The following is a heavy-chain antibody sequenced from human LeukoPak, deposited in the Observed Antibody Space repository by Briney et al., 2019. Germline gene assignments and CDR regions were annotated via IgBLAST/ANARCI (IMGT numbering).Heavy chain of an antibody. D-gene: IGHD3-10*01. CDR1: GYTFTSYG. CDR2: ISAYNGNT. V-gene: IGHV1-18*01. CDR3: ARDPSITMVRGVIENNWFDP. J-gene: IGHJ5*02. Sequence: GASVKVSCKASGYTFTSYGISWVRQAPGQGLEWMGWISAYNGNTNYAQKLQGRVTMTTDTSTSTAYMELRSLRSDDTAVYYCARDPSITMVRGVIENNWFDPWGQGTLVTASS.